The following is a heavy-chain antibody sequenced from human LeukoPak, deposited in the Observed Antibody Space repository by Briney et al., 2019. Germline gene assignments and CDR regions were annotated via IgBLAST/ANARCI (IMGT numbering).Heavy chain of an antibody. Sequence: SETLSLTCAVYGGSFSGYYWSWIRQSPGKGLEWIGGLYYTGSTYYNPSLKSRITISVDTSKNQFSLKLTSVTAADTAVYYCASVYSLYDNWGQGILVIVSS. CDR2: LYYTGST. CDR3: ASVYSLYDN. CDR1: GGSFSGYY. D-gene: IGHD6-13*01. V-gene: IGHV4-34*01. J-gene: IGHJ4*02.